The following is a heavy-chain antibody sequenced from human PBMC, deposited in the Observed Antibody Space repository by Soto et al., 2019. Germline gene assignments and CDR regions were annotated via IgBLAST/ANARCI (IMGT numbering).Heavy chain of an antibody. V-gene: IGHV1-69*13. D-gene: IGHD3-22*01. J-gene: IGHJ3*02. Sequence: ASVEVSCKASGGTFSSYAMSWVRQAPGQGLEWMGGIIPIFDTANYAQKFQGRVTITADESTSTAYMELSSLRSEDTAVYYCATDYYYDSSGDAFDIWGQGTMVTVSS. CDR2: IIPIFDTA. CDR1: GGTFSSYA. CDR3: ATDYYYDSSGDAFDI.